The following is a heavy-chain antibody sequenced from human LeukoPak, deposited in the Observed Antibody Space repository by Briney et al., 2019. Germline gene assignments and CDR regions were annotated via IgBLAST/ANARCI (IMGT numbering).Heavy chain of an antibody. CDR3: AKQSYARSLGE. D-gene: IGHD2-8*01. CDR1: GFTFSSYA. CDR2: TNSGGSST. J-gene: IGHJ4*02. Sequence: GRSLRLSCAASGFTFSSYAIHWVRQAPGKGLEWISTTNSGGSSTDYAESVKGRFTISRDNSKNTLYLQMSSLRVEDTAMYYCAKQSYARSLGEGGPGTLATVSS. V-gene: IGHV3-23*01.